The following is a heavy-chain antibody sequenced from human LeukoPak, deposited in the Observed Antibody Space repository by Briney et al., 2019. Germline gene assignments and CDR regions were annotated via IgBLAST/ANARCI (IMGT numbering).Heavy chain of an antibody. CDR3: ARERFLEWLLAPSYYYYGMDV. CDR1: GGTFSSTT. D-gene: IGHD3-3*01. CDR2: ITPIFRTP. Sequence: ASVKVSCKASGGTFSSTTINWVRQAPGQGLEWMGGITPIFRTPNYAQKFRGRVTITAVESMSTAYMELSSLRSEDTAVYYCARERFLEWLLAPSYYYYGMDVWGQGTTVTVSS. V-gene: IGHV1-69*01. J-gene: IGHJ6*02.